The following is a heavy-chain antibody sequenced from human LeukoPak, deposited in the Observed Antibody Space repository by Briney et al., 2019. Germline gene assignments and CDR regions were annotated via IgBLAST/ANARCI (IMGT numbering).Heavy chain of an antibody. CDR2: ITGSEGRT. CDR3: VKEMGYCSTTSCHPFDY. Sequence: GGSLRLSCSASGFTISSFAMHWVRRAPGKGLEDVSAITGSEGRTYYADSVKGRFTISRDNSKNTMYLQMSCVIAEDTAVYYCVKEMGYCSTTSCHPFDYWGQGTLVAVSS. CDR1: GFTISSFA. D-gene: IGHD2-2*01. J-gene: IGHJ4*02. V-gene: IGHV3-64D*06.